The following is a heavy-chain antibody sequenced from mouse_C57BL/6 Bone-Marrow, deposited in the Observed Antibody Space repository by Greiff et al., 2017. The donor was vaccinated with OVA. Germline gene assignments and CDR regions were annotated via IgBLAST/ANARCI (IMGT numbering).Heavy chain of an antibody. V-gene: IGHV5-17*01. CDR1: GFTFSDYG. J-gene: IGHJ4*01. Sequence: VQLQQSGGGLVKPGGSLKLSCAASGFTFSDYGMHWVRQAPEKGLEWVAYISSGSSTIYYADTVKGRFTISRDNAKNTLFLQMTSLRSEDTAMYYCAKGRRRDAMDYWGQGTSVTVSS. CDR2: ISSGSSTI. CDR3: AKGRRRDAMDY.